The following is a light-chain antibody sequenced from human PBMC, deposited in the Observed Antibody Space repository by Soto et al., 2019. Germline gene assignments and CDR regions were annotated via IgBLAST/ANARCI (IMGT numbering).Light chain of an antibody. Sequence: QSVLTQPASVSWSPGQSIAISCTGTSSDVGSYTYVSWYQQHPGKAPKLMIFDVSNRPSGVSDRFSGSKSGNTASLTISGLQADDEADYYCSSYTISSTYVFGTGTKVTVL. CDR3: SSYTISSTYV. CDR2: DVS. J-gene: IGLJ1*01. CDR1: SSDVGSYTY. V-gene: IGLV2-14*01.